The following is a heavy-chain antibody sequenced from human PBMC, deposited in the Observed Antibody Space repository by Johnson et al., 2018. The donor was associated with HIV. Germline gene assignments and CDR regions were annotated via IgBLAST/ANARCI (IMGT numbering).Heavy chain of an antibody. V-gene: IGHV3-7*01. J-gene: IGHJ3*02. CDR3: ARVGAAGVDAFDI. Sequence: VQLVESGGGVVQPGRSLRLSCAASGFTFSSYAMHWVRQAPGKGLEWVANIKQDGSEKYYVDSVKGRFTISRDNAKNSLYLQMNSLRAEDTAVYYCARVGAAGVDAFDIWGQGTMVTVSS. CDR1: GFTFSSYA. CDR2: IKQDGSEK. D-gene: IGHD6-25*01.